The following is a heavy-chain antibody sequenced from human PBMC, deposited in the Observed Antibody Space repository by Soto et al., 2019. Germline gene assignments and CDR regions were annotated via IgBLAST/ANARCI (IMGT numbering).Heavy chain of an antibody. D-gene: IGHD2-15*01. CDR3: ASEYCSGGRCYYYGMDV. Sequence: QVQLVESGGGVVQPGRSLRLSCAASGFTFSSYGMHWVRQAPGKGLEWVAVIWYDGSNKYYADSVKGRFTISRDNSKNTLYLQMNSLRAEDTAVYYCASEYCSGGRCYYYGMDVWGQGTTVNVSS. CDR1: GFTFSSYG. CDR2: IWYDGSNK. J-gene: IGHJ6*02. V-gene: IGHV3-33*01.